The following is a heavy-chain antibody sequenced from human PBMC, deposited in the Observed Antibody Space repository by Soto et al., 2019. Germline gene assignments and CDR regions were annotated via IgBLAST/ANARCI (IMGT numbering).Heavy chain of an antibody. D-gene: IGHD2-8*01. CDR3: ARDGIKVYAIQSDTYKWFDP. CDR1: GYTFTSYA. J-gene: IGHJ5*02. Sequence: ASVKVSCKASGYTFTSYAMHWVRQAHGQRLEWMGWINAGNGNTKYSQKFQGRVTITRDTSASTAYMELSSLRSEDTAVYYCARDGIKVYAIQSDTYKWFDPWGQGTLVTVSS. V-gene: IGHV1-3*01. CDR2: INAGNGNT.